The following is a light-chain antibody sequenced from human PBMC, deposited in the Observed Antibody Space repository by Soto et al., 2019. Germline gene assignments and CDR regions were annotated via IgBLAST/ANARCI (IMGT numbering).Light chain of an antibody. Sequence: QSVLTQPPSASVTPGQRVTISCSGSSSNIGSNTVNWYQLLPGTAPKLLIYSNNQRPSGVRGGFSGANSGTSASLAISGLQSEYEADYYCAAWDDSLNGQVFGGGTKVTVL. CDR1: SSNIGSNT. CDR2: SNN. J-gene: IGLJ3*02. CDR3: AAWDDSLNGQV. V-gene: IGLV1-44*01.